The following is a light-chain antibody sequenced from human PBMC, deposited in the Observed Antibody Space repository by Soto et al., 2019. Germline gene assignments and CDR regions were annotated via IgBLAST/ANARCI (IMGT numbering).Light chain of an antibody. Sequence: ALTQPASVSGSPGQSITISCTGTSSDVGGYNYVSWYQQHPGKAPKLMIYEVSNRPSGVSNRFSGSKSGNTASLTISGLQAEDEADYYCSSYSSSSTLVVFGGGTKVTVL. V-gene: IGLV2-14*01. CDR1: SSDVGGYNY. CDR2: EVS. CDR3: SSYSSSSTLVV. J-gene: IGLJ2*01.